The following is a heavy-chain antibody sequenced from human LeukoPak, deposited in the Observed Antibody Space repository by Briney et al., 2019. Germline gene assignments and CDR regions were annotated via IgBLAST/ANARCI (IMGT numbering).Heavy chain of an antibody. Sequence: GGSLRLSCAGSGFTFRNYWMGWVRQSPGKGLEWVANIRQDGGDNHYVDSVKGRFTISRDNARNSLSLQMNSLRAEDTAVYYCTKWSTSGSYYTEWGQGTLVIVSS. J-gene: IGHJ4*02. CDR1: GFTFRNYW. D-gene: IGHD3-10*01. CDR3: TKWSTSGSYYTE. CDR2: IRQDGGDN. V-gene: IGHV3-7*01.